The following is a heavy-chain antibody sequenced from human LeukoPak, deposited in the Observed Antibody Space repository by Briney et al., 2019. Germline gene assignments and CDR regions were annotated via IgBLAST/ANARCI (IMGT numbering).Heavy chain of an antibody. J-gene: IGHJ4*02. CDR1: GYTFTIYG. CDR2: ISAENGHT. CDR3: GRDVGVSMVRGVSDY. V-gene: IGHV1-18*01. D-gene: IGHD3-10*01. Sequence: ASVKVSCKGSGYTFTIYGISWVRQAPGQGLEWMGWISAENGHTKYAQKIQGRVTMTTDTSTRTAYMELRSLRSDDTAVYYCGRDVGVSMVRGVSDYWGQGTPVTVSS.